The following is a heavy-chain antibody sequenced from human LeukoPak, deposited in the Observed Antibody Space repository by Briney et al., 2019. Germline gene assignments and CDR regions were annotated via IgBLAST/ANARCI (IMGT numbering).Heavy chain of an antibody. V-gene: IGHV4-30-2*01. CDR3: ARVSGYSYGPFDP. J-gene: IGHJ5*02. CDR1: GGSISSGGYS. D-gene: IGHD5-18*01. CDR2: IYYSGST. Sequence: SQTLSLTCAVSGGSISSGGYSWSWIRQPPGKGLEWIGYIYYSGSTYYNPSLKSRVTISVDRSKNQFSLKLSSVTAADTAVYYCARVSGYSYGPFDPWGQGTLVTVSS.